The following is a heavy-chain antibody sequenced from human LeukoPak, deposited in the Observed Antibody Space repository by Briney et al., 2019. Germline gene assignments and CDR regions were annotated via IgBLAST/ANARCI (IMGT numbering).Heavy chain of an antibody. V-gene: IGHV3-30*18. D-gene: IGHD6-13*01. Sequence: GGSLRLSCAASGFTFSSYGMHWVRQAPGKGLEWVAVISYDGSNKYYADSVKGRFTISRDNSKNTLYLQMNSLRAEDTAVYYCAKPDEYSSSWYVSHDYWGQGTLVTVSS. CDR1: GFTFSSYG. CDR3: AKPDEYSSSWYVSHDY. J-gene: IGHJ4*02. CDR2: ISYDGSNK.